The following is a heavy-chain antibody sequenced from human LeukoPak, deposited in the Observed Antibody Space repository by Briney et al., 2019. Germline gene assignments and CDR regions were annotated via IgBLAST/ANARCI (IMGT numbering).Heavy chain of an antibody. CDR3: ARDLDCSGGSCYGWYFDY. J-gene: IGHJ4*02. Sequence: GGSLGLSCAASGFTVSSNYMSWVRQAPGKGLEWVSVIYSGGSTYYSDSVKGRFTISRDNSKNTLYLQMNSLRAEDTAVYYCARDLDCSGGSCYGWYFDYWGQGTLVTVSS. D-gene: IGHD2-15*01. CDR2: IYSGGST. V-gene: IGHV3-53*01. CDR1: GFTVSSNY.